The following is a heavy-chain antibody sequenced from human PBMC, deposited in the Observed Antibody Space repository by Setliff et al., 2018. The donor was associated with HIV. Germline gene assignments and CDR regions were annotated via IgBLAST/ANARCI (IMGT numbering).Heavy chain of an antibody. CDR3: ARDAPYTSSWLYYSYYYGLDV. CDR1: GFTFSNFW. CDR2: IKQDGSEK. V-gene: IGHV3-7*01. Sequence: GGSLRLSCAASGFTFSNFWMSWVRQAPGKGLGWVANIKQDGSEKYYVGSVKGRFTISRDNANNSLYLQMNSLRAEDTALYYCARDAPYTSSWLYYSYYYGLDVWGQGTTVTVSS. J-gene: IGHJ6*02. D-gene: IGHD6-13*01.